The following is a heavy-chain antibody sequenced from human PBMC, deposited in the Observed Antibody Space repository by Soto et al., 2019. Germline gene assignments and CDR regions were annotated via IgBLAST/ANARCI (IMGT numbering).Heavy chain of an antibody. D-gene: IGHD3-10*01. CDR1: GFTFSSSW. CDR3: ARGPTGWFGYDY. CDR2: INSGASTT. J-gene: IGHJ4*02. Sequence: EVQLVESGGGLVQPGGSLRFSCAASGFTFSSSWMHWVRQAPGKGLVWVSRINSGASTTNYADSVKGRFTISRDNAKNTLYLQMDSLTAEDTAVYYCARGPTGWFGYDYWGQGTLVTVSS. V-gene: IGHV3-74*01.